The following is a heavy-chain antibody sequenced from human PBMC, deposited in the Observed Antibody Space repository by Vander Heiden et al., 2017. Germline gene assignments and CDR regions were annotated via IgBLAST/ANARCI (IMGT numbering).Heavy chain of an antibody. CDR2: ISGSGGST. Sequence: EVQLLESGGGLVQPVGSLRLSCAASGFTFSSYAMSWVRQAPGKGLEWVSAISGSGGSTYYADSVKGRFTISRDNSKNTLYLQMNSLRAEDTAVYYCAKGRLPDFWSGYDDYWGQGTLGTVSS. V-gene: IGHV3-23*01. CDR3: AKGRLPDFWSGYDDY. CDR1: GFTFSSYA. J-gene: IGHJ4*02. D-gene: IGHD3-3*01.